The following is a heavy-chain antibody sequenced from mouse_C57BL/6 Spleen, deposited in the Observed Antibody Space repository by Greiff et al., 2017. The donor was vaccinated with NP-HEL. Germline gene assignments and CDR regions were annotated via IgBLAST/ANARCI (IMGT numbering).Heavy chain of an antibody. CDR2: IDPETGGT. V-gene: IGHV1-15*01. CDR3: TRNYDYDGPWFAY. J-gene: IGHJ3*01. D-gene: IGHD2-4*01. Sequence: QVQLQQSGAELVRPGASVTLSCKASGYTFTDYEMHWVKQTPVPGLEWIGAIDPETGGTAYNQKFKGKAILTADKSSSTASMELRSLTSEDSAVYYCTRNYDYDGPWFAYWGQGTLVTVSA. CDR1: GYTFTDYE.